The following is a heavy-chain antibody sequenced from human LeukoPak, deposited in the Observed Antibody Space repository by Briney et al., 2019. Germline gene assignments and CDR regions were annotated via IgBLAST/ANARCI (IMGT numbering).Heavy chain of an antibody. D-gene: IGHD3-3*01. V-gene: IGHV4-4*02. Sequence: SETLSLTCAVSGGSISSSNWWSWVRQPPGKGLEWIGEIYHSGSTNYNPSLKSRVTISVDKSKNQFSLKLSSVTAADTAVYYCARQPSIITIFGVVMARYYYMDVWGKGTTVTVSS. CDR2: IYHSGST. CDR1: GGSISSSNW. J-gene: IGHJ6*03. CDR3: ARQPSIITIFGVVMARYYYMDV.